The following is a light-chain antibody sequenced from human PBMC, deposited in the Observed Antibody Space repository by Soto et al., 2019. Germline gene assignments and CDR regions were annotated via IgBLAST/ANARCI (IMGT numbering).Light chain of an antibody. J-gene: IGLJ1*01. Sequence: SVLSHPPTASRTPGQRVSISCFGSSSNIGSNDVYWYQHFPGTAPKLLTYRINQRPSGVPDRFSGSKSGTSASLAISGLRSEDEADYYWAAWDDRLSGYVFGTGTKVTVL. CDR1: SSNIGSND. V-gene: IGLV1-47*01. CDR3: AAWDDRLSGYV. CDR2: RIN.